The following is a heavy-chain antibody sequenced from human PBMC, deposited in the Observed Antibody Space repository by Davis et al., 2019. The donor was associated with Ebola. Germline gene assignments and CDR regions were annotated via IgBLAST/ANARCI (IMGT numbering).Heavy chain of an antibody. CDR2: IYYSGST. CDR3: ARGGLWFGELSDTYFDY. Sequence: SETLSLTCTVSGGSISSYYWSWIRQPPGKGLEWIGYIYYSGSTNYNPSLKSRVTISVDTSKNQFSLKLSSVTAADTAVYYCARGGLWFGELSDTYFDYWGQGTLVTVSS. J-gene: IGHJ4*02. D-gene: IGHD3-10*01. CDR1: GGSISSYY. V-gene: IGHV4-59*01.